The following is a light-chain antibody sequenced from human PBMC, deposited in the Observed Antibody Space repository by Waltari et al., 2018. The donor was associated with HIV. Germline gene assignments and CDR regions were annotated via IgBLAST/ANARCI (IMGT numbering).Light chain of an antibody. CDR3: QQFYIWPRT. V-gene: IGKV3-15*01. Sequence: VMTQSPVTLSVSPGVRAPLSCRASQSISTNLAWYQQKPGLAPRLLIYGASTRATGVPARFSGSGSGTEFTLTITGLQSEDFGVYYCQQFYIWPRTFGQGTKLEIK. CDR1: QSISTN. CDR2: GAS. J-gene: IGKJ1*01.